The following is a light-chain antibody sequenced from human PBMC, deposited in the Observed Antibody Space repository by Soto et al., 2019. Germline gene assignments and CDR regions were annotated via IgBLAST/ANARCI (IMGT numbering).Light chain of an antibody. CDR1: QSVSDY. CDR2: DAS. Sequence: EIVLTQSPATLSLSPGDGATLSCRARQSVSDYLAWYQQKPAQAPRLLIYDASARAPGIPARFSGSGSGTDFTLTISSPEPEDFAIYYCQQRRNWPLYTFGQGTKLEI. CDR3: QQRRNWPLYT. V-gene: IGKV3-11*01. J-gene: IGKJ2*01.